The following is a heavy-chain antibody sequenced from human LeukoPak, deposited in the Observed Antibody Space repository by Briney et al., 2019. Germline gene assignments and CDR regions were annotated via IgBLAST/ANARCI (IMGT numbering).Heavy chain of an antibody. CDR2: IYYSGST. V-gene: IGHV4-39*01. CDR1: GGSISSSSYY. D-gene: IGHD3-10*01. Sequence: SETLSLTCTVSGGSISSSSYYWGWIRQPPGKGLEWIGSIYYSGSTYYNPSLKSRVTISVDTSKNQFSLKLSSVTAADTAVYYCARQVRESRPYYMGVWGKGTTVTVSS. J-gene: IGHJ6*03. CDR3: ARQVRESRPYYMGV.